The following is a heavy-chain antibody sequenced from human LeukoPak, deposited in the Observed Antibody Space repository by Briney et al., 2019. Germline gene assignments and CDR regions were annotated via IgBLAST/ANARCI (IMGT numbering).Heavy chain of an antibody. D-gene: IGHD1-20*01. CDR1: GFTFSSYA. Sequence: GGSLRLSCAASGFTFSSYAMSWVRHAPGKVLEWVSSISCSGDSTYYADSVKGRSTISRYNSKNALYPQMPSLRAQDTAVYYCANSAPDPPGITGTYYYYYGMDVWGQGTPVTVSS. J-gene: IGHJ6*02. CDR3: ANSAPDPPGITGTYYYYYGMDV. CDR2: ISCSGDST. V-gene: IGHV3-23*01.